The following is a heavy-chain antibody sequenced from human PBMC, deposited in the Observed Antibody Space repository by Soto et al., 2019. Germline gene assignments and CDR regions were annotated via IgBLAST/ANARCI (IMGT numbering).Heavy chain of an antibody. D-gene: IGHD2-8*01. CDR3: ARMHCTNGVFPPDFDY. CDR1: GGTFSSYA. CDR2: IIPIFGTA. J-gene: IGHJ4*02. Sequence: SVKVSCKASGGTFSSYAISWVRQAPGQGLEWMGGIIPIFGTANYAQKFRGRVTITADKSTSTAYMELSSLRSEDTAVYYCARMHCTNGVFPPDFDYWGQGILVTVSS. V-gene: IGHV1-69*06.